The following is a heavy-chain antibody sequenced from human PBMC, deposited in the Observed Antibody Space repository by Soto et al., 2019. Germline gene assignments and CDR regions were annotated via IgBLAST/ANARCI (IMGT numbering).Heavy chain of an antibody. V-gene: IGHV4-59*08. J-gene: IGHJ4*02. CDR1: GGSIRSYY. CDR2: IYYSGST. D-gene: IGHD4-17*01. CDR3: ARLYGWAPDY. Sequence: SETLSLTCTVSGGSIRSYYWSWIRQPPGKGLEWIGYIYYSGSTNYNPSLKSRVTISVDTSKNQLSLKLSSVTAADTAVYYCARLYGWAPDYWGKGTLVTVSS.